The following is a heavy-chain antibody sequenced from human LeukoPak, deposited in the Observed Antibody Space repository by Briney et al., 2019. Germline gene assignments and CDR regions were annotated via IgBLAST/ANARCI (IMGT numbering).Heavy chain of an antibody. J-gene: IGHJ6*03. CDR3: ARDLRYYDSSGPYYYYMDV. CDR2: MNPNSGNT. D-gene: IGHD3-22*01. V-gene: IGHV1-8*01. Sequence: ASVKVSCKASGYTFTSYDINWVRQATGQGLEWMGWMNPNSGNTGYAQKFQGRVTITRNTSISTAYMELSSLRSEDTAVYYCARDLRYYDSSGPYYYYMDVWGKGTTVTVSS. CDR1: GYTFTSYD.